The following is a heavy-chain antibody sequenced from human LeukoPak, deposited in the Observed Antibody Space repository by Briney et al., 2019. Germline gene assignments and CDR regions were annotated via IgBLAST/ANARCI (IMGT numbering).Heavy chain of an antibody. CDR3: ARDRGWYHADS. V-gene: IGHV3-7*01. CDR1: GFTFSSSW. J-gene: IGHJ4*02. D-gene: IGHD6-19*01. CDR2: IKEDGSWK. Sequence: PGGSLRLSCAASGFTFSSSWMGWARQAPGKGLEWVANIKEDGSWKHYAVSVHGRFTISRDNAKNSLYLQMNSLRAEDTGVYYCARDRGWYHADSWGQGTLVTVSS.